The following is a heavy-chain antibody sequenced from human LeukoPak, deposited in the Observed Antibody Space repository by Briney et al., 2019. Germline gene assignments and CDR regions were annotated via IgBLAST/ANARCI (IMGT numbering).Heavy chain of an antibody. D-gene: IGHD3-3*01. CDR1: GFTFSSSA. V-gene: IGHV3-23*01. J-gene: IGHJ4*02. CDR2: ISTRGIST. CDR3: AKSFDFSNGHSPILTPFDS. Sequence: PGGSPRLSCAASGFTFSSSAMSWVRQAPGKGLEWVSSISTRGISTYYADSVKGRFTISRDNSKNTLYLQMNSLRGDDIGVYYCAKSFDFSNGHSPILTPFDSWGQGTLVSVPS.